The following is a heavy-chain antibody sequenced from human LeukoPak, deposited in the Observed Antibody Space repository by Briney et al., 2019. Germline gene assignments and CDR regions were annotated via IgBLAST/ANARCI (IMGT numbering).Heavy chain of an antibody. CDR2: IYTSGST. V-gene: IGHV4-61*02. D-gene: IGHD1-26*01. Sequence: SETLSLTCTVSGNSISSGDNYWSWIRQPAGKGLEWIGRIYTSGSTNYNPSLKSRVTMSVDTSKKQFSLKLSSVTAADTAVYYCARASSGSYYGLHAFDIWGQGTMATVSS. J-gene: IGHJ3*02. CDR1: GNSISSGDNY. CDR3: ARASSGSYYGLHAFDI.